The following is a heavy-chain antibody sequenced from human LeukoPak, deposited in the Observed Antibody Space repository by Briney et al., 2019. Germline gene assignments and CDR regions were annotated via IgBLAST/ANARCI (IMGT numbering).Heavy chain of an antibody. V-gene: IGHV3-21*01. J-gene: IGHJ4*02. CDR1: GFTFSSYS. CDR3: ARSPMVDIVVVVAAAPGDY. Sequence: PGGSLRLSCAASGFTFSSYSMNWVRQAPGKGLEWVSSISSSSSYIYYADSVKGRFTISRDNAKNSLYLQMNSLRAEDTAVYYCARSPMVDIVVVVAAAPGDYWGQGTLVTVSS. D-gene: IGHD2-15*01. CDR2: ISSSSSYI.